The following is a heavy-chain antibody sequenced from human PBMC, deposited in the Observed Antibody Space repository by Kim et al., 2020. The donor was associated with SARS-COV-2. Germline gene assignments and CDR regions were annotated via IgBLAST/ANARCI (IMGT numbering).Heavy chain of an antibody. D-gene: IGHD6-13*01. J-gene: IGHJ4*02. CDR2: IYSGGSST. CDR3: AKGWGIAAALDY. V-gene: IGHV3-23*03. Sequence: GGSLRLSCAASGFTFSSYAMSWVRQAPGKGLEWVSVIYSGGSSTYYADSVKGRFTISRDNSKNTLYLQMNSLRAEDTAVYYCAKGWGIAAALDYWGQGTLVTVSS. CDR1: GFTFSSYA.